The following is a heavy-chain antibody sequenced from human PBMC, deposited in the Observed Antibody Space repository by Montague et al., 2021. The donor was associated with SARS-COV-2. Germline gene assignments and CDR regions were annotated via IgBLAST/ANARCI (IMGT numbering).Heavy chain of an antibody. CDR1: GGSISTTNW. V-gene: IGHV4-4*02. D-gene: IGHD3-22*01. CDR2: ISHSGNT. J-gene: IGHJ3*02. CDR3: ARAMIVVTRDAFDI. Sequence: SETLSLTCSVSGGSISTTNWWSWVRQPPGKGLEWVGEISHSGNTNYNSSARSRVTISLDKSKNQFSLKLSSVTAADTAVYYCARAMIVVTRDAFDIWGRGTKVIVST.